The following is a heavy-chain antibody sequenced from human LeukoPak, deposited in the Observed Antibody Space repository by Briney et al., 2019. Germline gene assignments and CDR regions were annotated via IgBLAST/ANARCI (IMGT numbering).Heavy chain of an antibody. J-gene: IGHJ6*03. D-gene: IGHD1-14*01. Sequence: GGSLRLSCAASGFTFSSYDMHWVRQAPGKGLEWVTLISYDGGNKYYGDSVKGRFTISRDNSKNTLYLQMTSLRVEDTAFYYCATNSRRPHQYYMDVWGKGTTVTVSS. CDR2: ISYDGGNK. V-gene: IGHV3-30*03. CDR1: GFTFSSYD. CDR3: ATNSRRPHQYYMDV.